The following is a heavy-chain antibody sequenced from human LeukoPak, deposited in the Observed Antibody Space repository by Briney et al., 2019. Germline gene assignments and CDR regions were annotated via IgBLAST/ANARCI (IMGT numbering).Heavy chain of an antibody. CDR3: ARDMEQWLVQDWYFDL. Sequence: GGSLRLSCAASGFTFSSYGMHWVRQAQGKGLEWVAVIWYDGRNKYYADSVKGRFTISRDNSKNTLYLQMNILRAEDTAVYYCARDMEQWLVQDWYFDLWGRGTLVTVSS. J-gene: IGHJ2*01. V-gene: IGHV3-33*01. D-gene: IGHD6-19*01. CDR2: IWYDGRNK. CDR1: GFTFSSYG.